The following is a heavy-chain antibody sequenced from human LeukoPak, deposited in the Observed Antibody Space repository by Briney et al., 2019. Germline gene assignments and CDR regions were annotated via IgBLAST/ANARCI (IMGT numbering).Heavy chain of an antibody. J-gene: IGHJ4*02. CDR2: IDYSGST. CDR1: GGSLISYY. D-gene: IGHD6-13*01. Sequence: SETLSLTCTVSGGSLISYYWTWIRQPPGKGLEWIGYIDYSGSTNYNPSLRSRVTMSVDTSNNQFSLKLSSVTAADTAVYYCARHTIAAAGIDNQFDYWGQGTLVTVSS. CDR3: ARHTIAAAGIDNQFDY. V-gene: IGHV4-59*08.